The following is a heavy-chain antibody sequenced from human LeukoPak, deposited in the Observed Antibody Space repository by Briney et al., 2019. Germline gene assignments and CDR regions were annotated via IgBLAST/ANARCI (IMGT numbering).Heavy chain of an antibody. Sequence: GASVKVSCKASGYTFTSYGISWVRQAPGQGLEWMGWISAYNGNTNYAQKLQGRVTMTTDTSTSTAYMELRSLRSDDTAVYYCARAARSSTSCPNDYWGQGTLVTVSS. V-gene: IGHV1-18*01. CDR1: GYTFTSYG. J-gene: IGHJ4*02. CDR3: ARAARSSTSCPNDY. CDR2: ISAYNGNT. D-gene: IGHD2-2*01.